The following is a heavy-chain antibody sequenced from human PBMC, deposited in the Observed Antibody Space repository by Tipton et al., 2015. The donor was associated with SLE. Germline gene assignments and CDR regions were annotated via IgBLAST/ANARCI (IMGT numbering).Heavy chain of an antibody. J-gene: IGHJ4*02. CDR1: GFTFITYA. CDR2: ISYDGSNK. CDR3: ARDLLIRYSSSLDY. V-gene: IGHV3-30*04. D-gene: IGHD6-6*01. Sequence: RLSCAASGFTFITYAMQWVRQAPGKGLEWVAVISYDGSNKYYADSVKGRFTISRDNSKNTLYLQMNSLRAEDTAVYYCARDLLIRYSSSLDYWGQGTLVTVSS.